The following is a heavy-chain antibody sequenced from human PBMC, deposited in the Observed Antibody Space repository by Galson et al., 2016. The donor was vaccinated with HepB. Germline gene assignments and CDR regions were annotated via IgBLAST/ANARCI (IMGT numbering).Heavy chain of an antibody. CDR1: GGSISSSTYY. V-gene: IGHV4-39*01. Sequence: TLSLTCTVSGGSISSSTYYWGWIRQPPGKGLEWIGSIYYSGSTYYNPSLKSRVTIFVDTSKNQFSLKLSSVTAADTAVYYCARRRDIVVVPAADFDYWGQGTLVTVSS. CDR3: ARRRDIVVVPAADFDY. J-gene: IGHJ4*02. D-gene: IGHD2-2*01. CDR2: IYYSGST.